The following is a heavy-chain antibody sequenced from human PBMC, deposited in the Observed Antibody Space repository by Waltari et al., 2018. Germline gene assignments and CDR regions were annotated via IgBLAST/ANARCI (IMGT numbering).Heavy chain of an antibody. CDR2: IYYSGST. J-gene: IGHJ4*02. V-gene: IGHV4-59*11. D-gene: IGHD3-10*01. CDR1: GGSISSHY. Sequence: QVQLQESGPGLVKPSETLSLTCTVSGGSISSHYWSWIRQPPGKGLEWIGYIYYSGSTNYNPSLKSRVTISVDTSKNQFSLKLSSVTAADTAVYYCARDRYYGSGSYHEEWGQGTLVTVSS. CDR3: ARDRYYGSGSYHEE.